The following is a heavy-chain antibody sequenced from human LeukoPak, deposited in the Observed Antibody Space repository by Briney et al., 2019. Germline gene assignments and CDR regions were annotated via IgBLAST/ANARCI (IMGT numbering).Heavy chain of an antibody. V-gene: IGHV3-11*01. D-gene: IGHD3-10*01. J-gene: IGHJ4*02. CDR3: ARVGYSTSGNYYNERGAFDY. CDR1: GFTFSDYY. CDR2: ISSSGSTI. Sequence: SGGSLRLSCAASGFTFSDYYMSWIRQAPGKGLEWVSYISSSGSTIYYADSVKGRFTISRDNSKGTVYLQMNSLRPEDTAVYYCARVGYSTSGNYYNERGAFDYWGQGTLVTVSS.